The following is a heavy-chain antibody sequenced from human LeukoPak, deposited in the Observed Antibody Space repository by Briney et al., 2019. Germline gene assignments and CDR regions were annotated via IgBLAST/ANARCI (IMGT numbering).Heavy chain of an antibody. V-gene: IGHV4-39*01. CDR3: ARHPLSRVFDY. CDR1: GGSISSSSYY. Sequence: PSETLSLTCTVSGGSISSSSYYWGWLRQPPGTGLEWIGSVYYSGSTYYNPSLKGRVTISVDTSKNQFSLKLSSVTAADTAVYYCARHPLSRVFDYWGQGTLVTVSS. CDR2: VYYSGST. D-gene: IGHD2/OR15-2a*01. J-gene: IGHJ4*02.